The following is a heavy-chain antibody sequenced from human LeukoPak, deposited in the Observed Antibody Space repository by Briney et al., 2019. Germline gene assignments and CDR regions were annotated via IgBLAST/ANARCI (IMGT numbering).Heavy chain of an antibody. CDR3: ARGLIFPYYYGSGTPYYFDY. J-gene: IGHJ4*02. Sequence: SETLSLTCTVSGGSISSYYWSWIRQPAGKGLEWIGRIYTSGSTNYNPSLKSRVTMSVDTSKNQFSLKLSSVTAADTAVYYCARGLIFPYYYGSGTPYYFDYWGQGTLVTVSS. CDR2: IYTSGST. CDR1: GGSISSYY. D-gene: IGHD3-10*01. V-gene: IGHV4-4*07.